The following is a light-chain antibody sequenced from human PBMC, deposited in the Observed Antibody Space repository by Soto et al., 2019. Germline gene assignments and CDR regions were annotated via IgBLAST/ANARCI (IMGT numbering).Light chain of an antibody. CDR3: WSYGGSYTSEV. CDR2: DVN. Sequence: QSALTQPRSVSGSPGQPVTIFCTGISSDVGGYVYVSWYQQHPGKAPHLIIYDVNKRPSGVPHRFSGSKSGNTASLTISGLQEEDEADYYCWSYGGSYTSEVFGGGTKLTVL. V-gene: IGLV2-11*01. J-gene: IGLJ2*01. CDR1: SSDVGGYVY.